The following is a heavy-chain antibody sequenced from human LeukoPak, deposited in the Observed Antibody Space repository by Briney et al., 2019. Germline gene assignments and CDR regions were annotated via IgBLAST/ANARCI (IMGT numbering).Heavy chain of an antibody. D-gene: IGHD3-3*01. V-gene: IGHV3-23*01. CDR3: AKDTWNYDFWSGYTLVHYYYYMDV. Sequence: GGSLRLSCAASGFTFSSYAMSWVRQAPGKGLEWVSAIIGSGGSTYYADSVKGRFTISRDNSKNTLYLQMNSLRAEDTAVYYCAKDTWNYDFWSGYTLVHYYYYMDVWGKGTTVTVSS. CDR1: GFTFSSYA. J-gene: IGHJ6*03. CDR2: IIGSGGST.